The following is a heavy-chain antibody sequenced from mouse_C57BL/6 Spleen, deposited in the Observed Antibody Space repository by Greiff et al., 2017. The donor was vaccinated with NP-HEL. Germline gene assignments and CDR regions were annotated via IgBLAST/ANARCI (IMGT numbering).Heavy chain of an antibody. J-gene: IGHJ1*03. V-gene: IGHV5-6*01. CDR3: ARQGGLTSLRGYFDV. CDR1: GFTFSSYG. Sequence: EVQLVESGGDLVKPGGSLKLSCAASGFTFSSYGMSWVRQTPDKRLEWVGTISSGGSYTYYPDSVKGRFTISRDNAKNTLYLQMSSLKSEDTAMYYCARQGGLTSLRGYFDVWGTGTTVTVSS. D-gene: IGHD3-3*01. CDR2: ISSGGSYT.